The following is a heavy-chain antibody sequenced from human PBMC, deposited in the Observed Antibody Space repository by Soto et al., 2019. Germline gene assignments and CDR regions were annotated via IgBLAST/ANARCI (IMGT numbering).Heavy chain of an antibody. V-gene: IGHV4-59*01. CDR1: GGSISDFY. D-gene: IGHD6-6*01. J-gene: IGHJ4*02. Sequence: PETLSLTCTVSGGSISDFYWSWIRQPPGKGLEWIGYIYYSGSTNYNPSLKSRVTISVDTSKNQFSLNLRSMSPADTAVYYCARVGGLAARTFDYWGPGTLVTVSS. CDR2: IYYSGST. CDR3: ARVGGLAARTFDY.